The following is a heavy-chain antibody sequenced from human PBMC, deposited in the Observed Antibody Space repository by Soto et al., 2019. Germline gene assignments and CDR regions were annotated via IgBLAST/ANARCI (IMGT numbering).Heavy chain of an antibody. J-gene: IGHJ4*02. V-gene: IGHV3-23*01. Sequence: GGSLRLSCAASGFTFSSYAMSWVRQAPGKGLEWVSAISGSGGSTYYADSVKGRFTISRDNSKNTLYLQMNSLRAEDTAVYYCAKSMGCSGGSCHLYYFDYWGQGTLVTVSS. CDR2: ISGSGGST. CDR1: GFTFSSYA. CDR3: AKSMGCSGGSCHLYYFDY. D-gene: IGHD2-15*01.